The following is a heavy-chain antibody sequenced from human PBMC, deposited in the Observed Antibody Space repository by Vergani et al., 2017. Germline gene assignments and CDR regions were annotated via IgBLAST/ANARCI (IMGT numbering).Heavy chain of an antibody. Sequence: QVQLVESGGGVVQPGRSLRLSCAASGFTFSSYGMHWVRQAPGKGLEWVAVISYDGSNKDYADSVKGRFTISRDNSKNTLYLQMNSLRAEDTAVYYCAKTQRITMIVVAPWYYYGMDVWGQGTTVTVSS. V-gene: IGHV3-30*18. CDR2: ISYDGSNK. D-gene: IGHD3-22*01. CDR1: GFTFSSYG. J-gene: IGHJ6*02. CDR3: AKTQRITMIVVAPWYYYGMDV.